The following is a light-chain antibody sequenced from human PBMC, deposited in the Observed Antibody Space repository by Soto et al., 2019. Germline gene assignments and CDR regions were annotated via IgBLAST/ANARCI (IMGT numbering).Light chain of an antibody. CDR1: QSVSSTS. J-gene: IGKJ1*01. Sequence: EIVLTQSPGTLSFSPGERATLSCRASQSVSSTSLAWYQQKPGQAPRLLIYGASNRATGIPDRFSGSGSGTDFTLTISRLEPEDFAVDYCQQYDQSPPWTFGQGTKVEIK. CDR2: GAS. CDR3: QQYDQSPPWT. V-gene: IGKV3-20*01.